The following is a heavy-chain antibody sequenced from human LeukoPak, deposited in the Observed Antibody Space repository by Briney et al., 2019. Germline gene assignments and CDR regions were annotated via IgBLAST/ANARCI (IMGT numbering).Heavy chain of an antibody. CDR2: IYYSGST. V-gene: IGHV4-34*01. J-gene: IGHJ6*03. Sequence: PSETLSLTCAVYGGSFSGYYWSWIRQPPGKGLEWIGSIYYSGSTYYNPSLKSRVSISVDMSKNQFSLKLSSVTAADTALYYCARDVRIYYYYMDVWGKGTTVTVSS. CDR3: ARDVRIYYYYMDV. CDR1: GGSFSGYY.